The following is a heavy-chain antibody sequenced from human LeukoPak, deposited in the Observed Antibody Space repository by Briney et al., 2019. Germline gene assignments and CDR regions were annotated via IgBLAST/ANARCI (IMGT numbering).Heavy chain of an antibody. Sequence: GASVKVSCKTSGDTFTTYAIIWVRQAPGQGLEWMGGIIPMFGTPNYAQKFQGRVTMTRDTSISTAYMELSRLRSDDTAVYYCARDPGFYYYDTFLNWDYWGQGTLVTVSS. J-gene: IGHJ4*02. CDR2: IIPMFGTP. D-gene: IGHD3-22*01. V-gene: IGHV1-2*02. CDR3: ARDPGFYYYDTFLNWDY. CDR1: GDTFTTYA.